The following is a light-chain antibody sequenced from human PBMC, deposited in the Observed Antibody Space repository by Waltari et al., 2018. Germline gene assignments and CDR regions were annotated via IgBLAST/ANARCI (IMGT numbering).Light chain of an antibody. CDR1: TSHIGAPYD. CDR3: QSYDRRLEVI. V-gene: IGLV1-40*01. Sequence: QSVLTQPPSVSGAPGQRVTISCSGITSHIGAPYDVHWYQQHPGTAPKLLIFANGHRPSGVPDRFSGSKSGTSASLAITGLQAEDEADYYCQSYDRRLEVIFGGGTKLAVL. J-gene: IGLJ2*01. CDR2: ANG.